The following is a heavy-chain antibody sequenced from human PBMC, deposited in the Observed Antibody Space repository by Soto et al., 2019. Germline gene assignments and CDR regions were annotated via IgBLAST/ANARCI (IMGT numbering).Heavy chain of an antibody. D-gene: IGHD6-19*01. Sequence: ASVKVSCKVSGYRLTELSMHWVRQAPGKGLEWMGGFDPEDGETFYAQKFQGRVTMTEDTSTDIAYMELSSLTSEDTAVYYCATDDFRAVAVDFDYWGQGTLVTVSS. V-gene: IGHV1-24*01. CDR1: GYRLTELS. J-gene: IGHJ4*02. CDR3: ATDDFRAVAVDFDY. CDR2: FDPEDGET.